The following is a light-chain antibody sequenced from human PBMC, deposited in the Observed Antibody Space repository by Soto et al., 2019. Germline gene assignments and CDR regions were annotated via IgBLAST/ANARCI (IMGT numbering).Light chain of an antibody. J-gene: IGKJ5*01. CDR1: QSISSY. V-gene: IGKV1-39*01. Sequence: DIQLTQSPSSMSASVGDRVTITCRASQSISSYLTWYQQKPGKAPKLLIYAASSLQSGVPSRFSGSGSGTDFTLTISSLQPEDSATYYCQQSYSSPITFGQGTRLEIK. CDR2: AAS. CDR3: QQSYSSPIT.